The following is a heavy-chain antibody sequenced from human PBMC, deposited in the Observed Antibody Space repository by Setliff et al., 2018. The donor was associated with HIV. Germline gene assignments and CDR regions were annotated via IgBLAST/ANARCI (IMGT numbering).Heavy chain of an antibody. CDR2: INPNSGDS. Sequence: GASVKVSCKASGYTFIDYFIHWVRQAPGQGLEWMAYINPNSGDSKTAQKFQGRVTVTRDTSIATAYMELSSLTSGDTAVYHCARDYFPRSRRNFGSGDYFHFWGQGSRVTVSS. V-gene: IGHV1-2*02. J-gene: IGHJ4*02. CDR3: ARDYFPRSRRNFGSGDYFHF. D-gene: IGHD3-10*01. CDR1: GYTFIDYF.